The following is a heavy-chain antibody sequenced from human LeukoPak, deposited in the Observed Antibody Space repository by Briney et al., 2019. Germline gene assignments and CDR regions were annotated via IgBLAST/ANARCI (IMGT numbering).Heavy chain of an antibody. CDR1: GFTFNSYG. CDR3: ARPPYSSGSFDL. CDR2: INSEGSST. J-gene: IGHJ2*01. D-gene: IGHD6-19*01. V-gene: IGHV3-74*01. Sequence: GGSLRLSCAASGFTFNSYGMHWVRQAPGKGLVWVSRINSEGSSTIYADSVKGRFTISRDNAKNTLYLQMNSLRAEDTAVYYCARPPYSSGSFDLWGRGTLVTVSS.